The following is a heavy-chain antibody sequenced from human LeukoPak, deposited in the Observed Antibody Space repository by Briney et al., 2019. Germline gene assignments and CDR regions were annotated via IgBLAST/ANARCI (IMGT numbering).Heavy chain of an antibody. Sequence: RTSETLSLTCRVSSGSISNSNFYWGWIRQPPGKGLEWIGYIYYTGNTNYNPSLKSRVTISVDTSKNQFSLKLSSVTAADTAVYYCARAVGGDGSGSLWGPGTLVTVSS. CDR2: IYYTGNT. J-gene: IGHJ4*02. D-gene: IGHD3-10*01. CDR3: ARAVGGDGSGSL. V-gene: IGHV4-61*05. CDR1: SGSISNSNFY.